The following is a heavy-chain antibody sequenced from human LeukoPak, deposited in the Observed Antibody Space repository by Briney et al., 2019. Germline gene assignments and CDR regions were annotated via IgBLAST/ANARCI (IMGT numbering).Heavy chain of an antibody. CDR1: GYKFTGHY. CDR3: ARDKQIGVPAESGMDV. CDR2: INPNTGVT. Sequence: ASVKVSCKASGYKFTGHYMNWVRQAPGQGLEWMGRINPNTGVTSYAQKFQGRVTMTRDTSISTAYMEPSRVRSDDTAVYYCARDKQIGVPAESGMDVWGQGTTVTVSS. D-gene: IGHD2-2*01. V-gene: IGHV1-2*06. J-gene: IGHJ6*02.